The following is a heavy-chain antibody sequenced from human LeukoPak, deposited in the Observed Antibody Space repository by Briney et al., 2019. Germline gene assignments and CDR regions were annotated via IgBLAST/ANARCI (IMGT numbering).Heavy chain of an antibody. CDR3: ARDRGLSSWHFDY. CDR2: ISYDGSNK. V-gene: IGHV3-30-3*01. D-gene: IGHD2-15*01. CDR1: GFTFSSYA. Sequence: GGSLRLSCAASGFTFSSYAMHWVRQAPGKGLEWVAVISYDGSNKYYADSVKGRFTISRDNSKNTLYLQMNSLRAEDTAVYYCARDRGLSSWHFDYWGQGTLVTVSS. J-gene: IGHJ4*02.